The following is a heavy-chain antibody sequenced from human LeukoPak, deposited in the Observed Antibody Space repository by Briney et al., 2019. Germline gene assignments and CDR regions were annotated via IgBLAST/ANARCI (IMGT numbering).Heavy chain of an antibody. CDR1: GGTFSSYT. J-gene: IGHJ6*03. CDR3: ASSYCSNTSCYTALGYYYMDV. V-gene: IGHV1-69*02. Sequence: SVKVSCKASGGTFSSYTISWVRQAPGQGLEWMGRIIPILGIANYAQKFQGRVTITSDKSTSTAYMEVSSLRSEDTAVYYCASSYCSNTSCYTALGYYYMDVWGKGTTVTVSS. D-gene: IGHD2-2*02. CDR2: IIPILGIA.